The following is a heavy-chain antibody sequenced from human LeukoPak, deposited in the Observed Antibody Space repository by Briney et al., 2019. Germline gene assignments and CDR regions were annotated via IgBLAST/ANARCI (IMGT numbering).Heavy chain of an antibody. CDR3: ASAGNDYYYGMDV. D-gene: IGHD6-13*01. J-gene: IGHJ6*02. V-gene: IGHV4-59*08. CDR2: IYYSGST. Sequence: SETLSLTCTVSGGSISSYYWSWIRQPPGKGLEWIGYIYYSGSTNYNPSLKSRVTISADTSKNQFSLKLSSVTAADTAVYYCASAGNDYYYGMDVWGQGTTVTVSS. CDR1: GGSISSYY.